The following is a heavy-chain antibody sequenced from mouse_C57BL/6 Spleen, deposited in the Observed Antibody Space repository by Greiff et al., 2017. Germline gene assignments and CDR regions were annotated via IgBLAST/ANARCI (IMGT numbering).Heavy chain of an antibody. CDR3: ARLGPAYAMDY. Sequence: EVQLQQSGPELVKPGASVKIPCKASGYTFTDYNMDWVKQSHGKSLEWIGDINPNNGGTIYNQKFKGKATLTVDKSSSTAYMELRSLTSEDTAVYYCARLGPAYAMDYWGQGTSVTVAS. CDR2: INPNNGGT. V-gene: IGHV1-18*01. D-gene: IGHD4-1*01. J-gene: IGHJ4*01. CDR1: GYTFTDYN.